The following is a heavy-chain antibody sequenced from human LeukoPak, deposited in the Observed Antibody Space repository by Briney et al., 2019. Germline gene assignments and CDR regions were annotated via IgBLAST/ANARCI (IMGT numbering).Heavy chain of an antibody. CDR3: ARGAGDYDFWSGYYAYYYYGMDV. V-gene: IGHV4-59*01. Sequence: SETLSLTCTVSGGSISSYYWSWVRQPPGKGLEWVGYIYYSGRTNYNPSLKSRVTISVDTSKNQFSLKLSSVTAADTAVYYCARGAGDYDFWSGYYAYYYYGMDVWGQGTTVTVSS. J-gene: IGHJ6*02. CDR1: GGSISSYY. D-gene: IGHD3-3*01. CDR2: IYYSGRT.